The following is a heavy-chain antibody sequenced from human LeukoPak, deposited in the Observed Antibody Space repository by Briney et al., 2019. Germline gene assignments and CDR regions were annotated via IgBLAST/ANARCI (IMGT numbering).Heavy chain of an antibody. D-gene: IGHD4-11*01. CDR1: GFTFSSYS. J-gene: IGHJ3*02. CDR3: ARVTIDNDAFDI. CDR2: ISSSSSYI. V-gene: IGHV3-21*01. Sequence: GGSLRLSCAASGFTFSSYSMNWVRQAPGKGLEWVSSISSSSSYIYYADSVKGRFTISRDNAKNSLYLQMNSLRAEDTAVYYCARVTIDNDAFDIWGQGTMVTVSS.